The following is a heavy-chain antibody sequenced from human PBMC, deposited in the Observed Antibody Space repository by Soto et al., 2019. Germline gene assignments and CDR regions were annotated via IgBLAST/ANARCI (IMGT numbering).Heavy chain of an antibody. J-gene: IGHJ4*02. Sequence: RGKSLMISCNASGYTFTGYWIGWVRQLPGKGLEYMGIIYPDDSDTRYSPSFQGQVTISADQSINTAYMQWSSLKASDTAMYYCVVKQKLLWVHYWGQGNLVTVSS. V-gene: IGHV5-51*01. CDR1: GYTFTGYW. CDR3: VVKQKLLWVHY. CDR2: IYPDDSDT. D-gene: IGHD2-2*01.